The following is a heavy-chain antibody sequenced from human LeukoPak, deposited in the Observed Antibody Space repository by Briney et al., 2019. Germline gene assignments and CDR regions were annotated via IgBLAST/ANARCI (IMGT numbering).Heavy chain of an antibody. CDR1: GFTFSGSA. D-gene: IGHD5-18*01. J-gene: IGHJ4*02. CDR3: TRHPTAMVNFDY. CDR2: IRSKANSYAT. Sequence: PGGSLRPSCAASGFTFSGSAMHWVRQASGKGLEWVGRIRSKANSYATAYAASVKGRFTISRDDSKYTAYLQMNSLKTEDTAVYYCTRHPTAMVNFDYWGQGTLVTVSS. V-gene: IGHV3-73*01.